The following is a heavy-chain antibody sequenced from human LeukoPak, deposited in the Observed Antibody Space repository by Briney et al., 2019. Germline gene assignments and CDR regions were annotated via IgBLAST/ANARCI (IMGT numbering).Heavy chain of an antibody. CDR2: ISYDGSNK. CDR3: ARDGPRHCSSTSCPLSYAFDI. J-gene: IGHJ3*02. Sequence: GGSLRLSCVASGFTFSSYAMHWVRQAPGKGLEWVAVISYDGSNKYYADSVKGRFTISRDNSKNTLYLQMNSLRAEDTAVYYCARDGPRHCSSTSCPLSYAFDIWGQGTMVTVSS. V-gene: IGHV3-30-3*01. D-gene: IGHD2-2*01. CDR1: GFTFSSYA.